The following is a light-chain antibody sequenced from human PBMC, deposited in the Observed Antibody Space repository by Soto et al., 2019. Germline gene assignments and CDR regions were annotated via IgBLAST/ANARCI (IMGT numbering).Light chain of an antibody. CDR3: QQYNNWRWT. CDR2: AAS. V-gene: IGKV1-8*01. CDR1: QGISSY. J-gene: IGKJ1*01. Sequence: AIRMTQSPSSFSASTVDRVTITCRASQGISSYLAWYQQKPGKAPKLLIYAASTLQSGVPSRFSGSGSGTEFTLTISSLQSEDSAVYYCQQYNNWRWTFGQGTKVDIK.